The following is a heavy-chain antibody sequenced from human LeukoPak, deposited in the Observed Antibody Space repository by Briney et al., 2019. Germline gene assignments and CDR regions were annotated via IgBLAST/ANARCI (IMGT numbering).Heavy chain of an antibody. D-gene: IGHD2-2*01. CDR2: IFPGDSDT. CDR1: GYSFTNNR. J-gene: IGHJ3*02. CDR3: ARQHNVLVPAATIMENDAFDI. V-gene: IGHV5-51*01. Sequence: GESLKISCKASGYSFTNNRIGWLRQMPGKGLEWMGNIFPGDSDTRYSPSFQGQVAISVDRSISTAYLQWSSLKASDTAIYYCARQHNVLVPAATIMENDAFDIWGQGTMVTVSS.